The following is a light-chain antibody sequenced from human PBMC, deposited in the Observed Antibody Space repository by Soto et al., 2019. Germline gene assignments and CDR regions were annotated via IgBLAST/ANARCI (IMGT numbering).Light chain of an antibody. Sequence: DIQMTRSPSSLSASVGDRVTITCRASQYIGDFLNWYQQTPGKAPKLLIFGASNLHIGVPSRFSGSGSGTEFTLTINNLQREDFATYYCQESFFTLGTFGRGTKVDVK. V-gene: IGKV1-39*01. J-gene: IGKJ1*01. CDR3: QESFFTLGT. CDR2: GAS. CDR1: QYIGDF.